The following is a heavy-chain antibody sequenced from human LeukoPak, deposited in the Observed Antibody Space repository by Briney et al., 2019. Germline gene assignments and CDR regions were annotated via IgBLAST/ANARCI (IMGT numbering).Heavy chain of an antibody. V-gene: IGHV3-9*01. Sequence: PGRTLRLSCAASGFTFDDYAMHWVRQAPGKGLEWVSGISWNSGSIGYADSVKGRFTISRDNSKNTLYLQMNSLRAEDTAVYYCAKDRGGMGSGYYPVDYWGQGTLVTVSS. D-gene: IGHD3-22*01. CDR3: AKDRGGMGSGYYPVDY. CDR2: ISWNSGSI. J-gene: IGHJ4*02. CDR1: GFTFDDYA.